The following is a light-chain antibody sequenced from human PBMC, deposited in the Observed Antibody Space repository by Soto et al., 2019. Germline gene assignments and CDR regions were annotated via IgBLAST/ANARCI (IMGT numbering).Light chain of an antibody. V-gene: IGLV2-14*01. CDR3: SSYTSSSAPVV. CDR2: DVS. CDR1: SRDVGGYNY. Sequence: QSVLTQPASVSGSPGQSITISCTGTSRDVGGYNYVSWYQQHPGKAPKLMIYDVSNRPSGVSNRFSGSKSGNTASLTIYGLQAEDDDDYYCSSYTSSSAPVVFGGGTELTVL. J-gene: IGLJ2*01.